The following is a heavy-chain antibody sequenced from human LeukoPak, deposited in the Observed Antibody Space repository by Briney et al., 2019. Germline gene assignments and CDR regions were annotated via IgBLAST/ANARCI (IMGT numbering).Heavy chain of an antibody. J-gene: IGHJ4*02. Sequence: ASVKVSCKVSGHTFTGYYMHWVRQAPGQGLEWMGRINPNSGGTNYAQKFQGRVTMTRDTSISTAYMELSRLRSDDTAVYYCARGYFYDFFYFDYWGQGTLVTVSS. CDR1: GHTFTGYY. D-gene: IGHD3-3*01. CDR2: INPNSGGT. V-gene: IGHV1-2*06. CDR3: ARGYFYDFFYFDY.